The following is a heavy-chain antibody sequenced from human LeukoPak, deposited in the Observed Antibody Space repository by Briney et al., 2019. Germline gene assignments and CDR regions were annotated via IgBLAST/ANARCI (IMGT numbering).Heavy chain of an antibody. CDR1: GFTFSRYA. V-gene: IGHV3-23*01. CDR3: AKPDASTVTPYYFDY. D-gene: IGHD4-17*01. CDR2: ISGSGGST. J-gene: IGHJ4*02. Sequence: PGGSLSLSCAASGFTFSRYAMSWVRQAPGKGLERVSTISGSGGSTYYAASVRGRFAISRDNSKNTLYLQMNSLRVEDTAMYYCAKPDASTVTPYYFDYWGQGTLVTVSS.